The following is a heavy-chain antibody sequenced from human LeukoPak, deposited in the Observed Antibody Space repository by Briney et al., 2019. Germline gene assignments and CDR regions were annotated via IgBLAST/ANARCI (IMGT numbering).Heavy chain of an antibody. Sequence: ASVKVSCKASGYTFTSYGISWVRQAPGQGLEWMGKITPIIGTTKYAQRFQARVTITADRSTSTAYLELSGLTYDDTAVYYCTRVTLRGSKYNWFDPWGQGTPVSVSS. CDR3: TRVTLRGSKYNWFDP. V-gene: IGHV1-18*01. CDR2: ITPIIGTT. CDR1: GYTFTSYG. J-gene: IGHJ5*02. D-gene: IGHD1-26*01.